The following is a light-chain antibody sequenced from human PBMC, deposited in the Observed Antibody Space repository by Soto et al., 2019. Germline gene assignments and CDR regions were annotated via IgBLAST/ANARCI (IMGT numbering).Light chain of an antibody. CDR3: QKYTRAPFT. CDR1: QGIDTY. Sequence: DIQMTQSPSSLSAAVGDRVTITCRASQGIDTYLAWYQQKPGKVPKLLIYAASTLQSGIPSRFIGSGSGTVLTLTITVLHPENVATYYCQKYTRAPFTFGPGTKVDIK. J-gene: IGKJ3*01. CDR2: AAS. V-gene: IGKV1-27*01.